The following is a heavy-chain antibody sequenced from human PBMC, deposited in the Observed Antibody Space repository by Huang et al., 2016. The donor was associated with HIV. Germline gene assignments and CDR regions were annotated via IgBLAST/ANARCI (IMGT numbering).Heavy chain of an antibody. CDR3: AKDEKQFCRGGSCYSSNIDY. Sequence: QVHLVESGGGVVQPGGSLRLSCAASGFTFTTFGMHWVRQAPGKGLAWVAFIRYDENNQYYADSVKGRFTISRDNSEDTLFLLMTTLRPDDTAIYYCAKDEKQFCRGGSCYSSNIDYWGQGALVTVSS. D-gene: IGHD2-15*01. V-gene: IGHV3-30*02. J-gene: IGHJ4*02. CDR2: IRYDENNQ. CDR1: GFTFTTFG.